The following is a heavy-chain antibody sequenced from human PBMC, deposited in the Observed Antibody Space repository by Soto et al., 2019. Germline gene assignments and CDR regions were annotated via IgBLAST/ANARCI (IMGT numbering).Heavy chain of an antibody. CDR3: AREGSGASSYYCFYMAF. CDR2: SSYDGSRA. J-gene: IGHJ6*03. V-gene: IGHV3-33*01. CDR1: GFTFSTYG. Sequence: QVQLVESGGGVVQPGRSLRLSCAASGFTFSTYGMHWVRQAPGKGLEWLALSSYDGSRAYYGDSAKGRFTISRDNSKNTLYLQLNSLKAEDAAVYYCAREGSGASSYYCFYMAFWGKGTTVPVSS. D-gene: IGHD1-26*01.